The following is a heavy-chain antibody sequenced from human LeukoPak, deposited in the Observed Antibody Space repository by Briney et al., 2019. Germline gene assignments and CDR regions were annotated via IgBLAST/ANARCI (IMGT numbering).Heavy chain of an antibody. CDR3: ASSNPALLRYFDWLLPPLDY. Sequence: PSETLSLTCTVSGGSISSSSYYWGWIRQPPGKGLEWIGSIYYSGSTYYNPSLKSRVTISVDTSKNQFSLKLSSVTAADTAVYYCASSNPALLRYFDWLLPPLDYWGQGTLVTVSS. CDR2: IYYSGST. V-gene: IGHV4-39*07. CDR1: GGSISSSSYY. D-gene: IGHD3-9*01. J-gene: IGHJ4*02.